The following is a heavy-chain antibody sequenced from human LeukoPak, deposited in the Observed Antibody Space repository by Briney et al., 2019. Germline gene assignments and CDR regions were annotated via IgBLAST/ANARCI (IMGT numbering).Heavy chain of an antibody. Sequence: GESLKISCKGSGYSFTTYWIGWVRQMPGKGLEWMGIIYPGDSDTRYSPSFQGQVTISADKSISTAYLQWSSLKASDTVIYYCARRSPMYSSSPFDYWGQGTLVTVSS. J-gene: IGHJ4*02. CDR2: IYPGDSDT. CDR1: GYSFTTYW. V-gene: IGHV5-51*01. D-gene: IGHD6-13*01. CDR3: ARRSPMYSSSPFDY.